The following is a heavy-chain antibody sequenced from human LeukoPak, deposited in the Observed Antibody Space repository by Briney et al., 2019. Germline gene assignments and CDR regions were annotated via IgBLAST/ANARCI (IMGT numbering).Heavy chain of an antibody. CDR3: ARRRNAFDI. J-gene: IGHJ3*02. CDR2: IYYSGST. CDR1: GGSISSYY. Sequence: SETLSLTCTVSGGSISSYYRSWIRQPPGKGLEWIGYIYYSGSTNYNPSLKSRVTISVDTSKNQFSLKLSSVTAADTAVYYCARRRNAFDIWGQGTMVTVSS. V-gene: IGHV4-59*08.